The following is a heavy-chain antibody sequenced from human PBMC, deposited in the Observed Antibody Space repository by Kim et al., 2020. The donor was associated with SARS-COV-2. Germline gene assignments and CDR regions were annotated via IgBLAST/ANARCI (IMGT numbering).Heavy chain of an antibody. V-gene: IGHV3-23*01. J-gene: IGHJ4*02. Sequence: YADSVKGRFTISRDNSKNTLYLQMNSLRAEDTAVYYCASSWMEPSSYFDYWGQGTLVTVSS. D-gene: IGHD1-26*01. CDR3: ASSWMEPSSYFDY.